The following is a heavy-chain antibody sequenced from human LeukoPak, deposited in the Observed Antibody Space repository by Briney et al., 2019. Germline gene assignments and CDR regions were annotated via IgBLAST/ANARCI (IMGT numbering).Heavy chain of an antibody. D-gene: IGHD3-10*01. CDR1: GGSIRSHY. V-gene: IGHV4-59*11. CDR2: IYYSGST. Sequence: PSETLSLTCTVSGGSIRSHYWSWLRQPPGKGREWIGYIYYSGSTNYNPSLKSRATISLDTTKNQYSVKLSSVTAADTAVYYCAREGTDQYYYYYMDVWGKGTPVTVSS. J-gene: IGHJ6*03. CDR3: AREGTDQYYYYYMDV.